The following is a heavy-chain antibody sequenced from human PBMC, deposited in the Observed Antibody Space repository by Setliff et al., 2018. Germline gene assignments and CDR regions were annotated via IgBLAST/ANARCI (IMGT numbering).Heavy chain of an antibody. CDR3: ARMSGFQYMDV. CDR1: GFSISSGYY. Sequence: SETLSLTCAVSGFSISSGYYWGWIRQPAGKGLEWIGQIYTGWSTNYNPSLKSRVTISLDTSNNQFSLSLSSVTAADTAVYYCARMSGFQYMDVWGKGTTVTVSS. CDR2: IYTGWST. V-gene: IGHV4-61*09. D-gene: IGHD3-3*01. J-gene: IGHJ6*03.